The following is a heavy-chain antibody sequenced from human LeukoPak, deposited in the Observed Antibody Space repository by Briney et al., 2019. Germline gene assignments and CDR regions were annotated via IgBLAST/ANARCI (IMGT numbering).Heavy chain of an antibody. CDR1: GFTFSSYA. J-gene: IGHJ4*02. CDR2: IIGSGGST. V-gene: IGHV3-23*01. Sequence: GGSLRLSCAASGFTFSSYAMSWVRQTPGERLEWVSAIIGSGGSTYYADSVEGRFAISRDNSKNTLYLQMNSLRAEDTAVYYCASLEGTTGTHVLPVWGQGTLVTVSS. D-gene: IGHD1-1*01. CDR3: ASLEGTTGTHVLPV.